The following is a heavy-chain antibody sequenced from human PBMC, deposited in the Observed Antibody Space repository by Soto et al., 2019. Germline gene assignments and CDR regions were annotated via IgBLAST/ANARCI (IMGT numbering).Heavy chain of an antibody. D-gene: IGHD3-22*01. V-gene: IGHV1-69*01. Sequence: QVQLVQSGAEVKKPGSSVKVSCKASGGTFRSNGRSWVRHAPGQGLEWMGGIIPMFGAPNYARKFADRVRITADESTATSYMELRSLREGGAALYYCASNDSSGYYEVDFWGQGTQVTVSA. CDR2: IIPMFGAP. J-gene: IGHJ4*02. CDR3: ASNDSSGYYEVDF. CDR1: GGTFRSNG.